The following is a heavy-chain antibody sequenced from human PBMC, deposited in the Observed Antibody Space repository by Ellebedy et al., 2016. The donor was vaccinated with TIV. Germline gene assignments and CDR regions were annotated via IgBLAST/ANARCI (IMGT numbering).Heavy chain of an antibody. D-gene: IGHD5-24*01. Sequence: MPSETLSLTCTVSGGSISSYYWSWIRQPPGKGLEWIGYIYYSGSTNYNPSLKSRVTISVDTSKNQFSLKLSSVTAADTAVYYCARSLEGYSNDYWGQGTLVTVSS. CDR3: ARSLEGYSNDY. V-gene: IGHV4-59*01. J-gene: IGHJ4*02. CDR1: GGSISSYY. CDR2: IYYSGST.